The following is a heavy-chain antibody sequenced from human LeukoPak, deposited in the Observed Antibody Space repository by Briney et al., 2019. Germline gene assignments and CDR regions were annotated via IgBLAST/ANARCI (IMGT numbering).Heavy chain of an antibody. CDR2: ISGSGGST. CDR3: AKPGSSDIVVVPAAIPYYYYYYDMDV. Sequence: AGGSLRLSCAASGFTFSSYAMSWVRQAPGRGREWVSAISGSGGSTYYADSGKGRSTIGRHNSKNTLYLQMHSLRDDDTAVYYCAKPGSSDIVVVPAAIPYYYYYYDMDVWGKGTTVTVSS. J-gene: IGHJ6*03. V-gene: IGHV3-23*01. D-gene: IGHD2-2*01. CDR1: GFTFSSYA.